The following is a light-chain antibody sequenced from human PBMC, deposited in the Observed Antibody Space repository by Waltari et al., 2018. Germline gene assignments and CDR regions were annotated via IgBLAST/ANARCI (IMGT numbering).Light chain of an antibody. CDR2: ANY. V-gene: IGLV1-44*01. CDR3: AAWDDCLIGRV. J-gene: IGLJ3*02. Sequence: QSVLTQPPSTSGTPGQTVTIYCSGSSSNIGTNTVTWYKQFPGTAPKVLVFANYPRPSGVPNRVSASKSGTSASLVISGLQSEDEGDYFCAAWDDCLIGRVFGGGTTLTVL. CDR1: SSNIGTNT.